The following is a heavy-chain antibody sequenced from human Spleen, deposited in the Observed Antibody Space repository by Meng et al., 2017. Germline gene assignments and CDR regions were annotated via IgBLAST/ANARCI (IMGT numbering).Heavy chain of an antibody. CDR2: IIPIFGTA. J-gene: IGHJ4*02. V-gene: IGHV1-69*01. CDR1: GGIYRNYV. D-gene: IGHD3-22*01. CDR3: AREAQYYYDSSGFSFGY. Sequence: VKSCWPAVEVSGKAPGGIYRNYVIGWGRQAPGQGLEWMGGIIPIFGTANYAQKFQGRVTITADESTSTAYMELSSLRSEDTAVYYCAREAQYYYDSSGFSFGYWGQGTLVTVSS.